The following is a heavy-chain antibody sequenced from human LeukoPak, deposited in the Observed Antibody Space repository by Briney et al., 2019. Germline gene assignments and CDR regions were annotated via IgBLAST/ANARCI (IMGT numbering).Heavy chain of an antibody. CDR3: ARSIPYGTTWYGRSDY. J-gene: IGHJ4*02. CDR2: IKPDGTTK. Sequence: GGSLRLSCAASGFPFSSYSMTWVRQAPGKGLEWVANIKPDGTTKYYADSVKGRFTISRDNALNSLYLQMNSLRAEDTAIYYCARSIPYGTTWYGRSDYWGQGTLVTVSS. CDR1: GFPFSSYS. V-gene: IGHV3-7*03. D-gene: IGHD6-13*01.